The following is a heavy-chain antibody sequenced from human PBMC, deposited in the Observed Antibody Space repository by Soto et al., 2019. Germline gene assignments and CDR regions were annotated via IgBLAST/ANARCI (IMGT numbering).Heavy chain of an antibody. Sequence: SETLSLTCTVSGGSISSGGYYWSWIRQHPGKGLEWIGYIYYSGSTYYNPSLKSRGTISVDTSKNQFSLKLSSVTAADTAVYYCARELPIRGGEPESAAAFDIWGQGTMVTVSS. CDR1: GGSISSGGYY. CDR3: ARELPIRGGEPESAAAFDI. V-gene: IGHV4-31*03. CDR2: IYYSGST. J-gene: IGHJ3*02. D-gene: IGHD2-21*01.